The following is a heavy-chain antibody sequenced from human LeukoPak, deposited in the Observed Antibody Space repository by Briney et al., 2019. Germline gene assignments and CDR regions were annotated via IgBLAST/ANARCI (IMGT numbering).Heavy chain of an antibody. Sequence: GGSLRLSCAASGFTFSKYWMHWVRQAPGKGLVWVSRINGDGSITTHADSVKGRFTISRDNAKNTVYLQMNSLRAEDTAVYYCARGTGSSNWLVDYWGQGTLVTVSS. D-gene: IGHD6-13*01. J-gene: IGHJ4*02. CDR3: ARGTGSSNWLVDY. CDR2: INGDGSIT. CDR1: GFTFSKYW. V-gene: IGHV3-74*01.